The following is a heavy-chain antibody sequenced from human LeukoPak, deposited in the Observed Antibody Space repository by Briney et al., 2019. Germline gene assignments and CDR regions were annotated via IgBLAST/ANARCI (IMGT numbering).Heavy chain of an antibody. J-gene: IGHJ4*02. V-gene: IGHV3-48*03. D-gene: IGHD3-10*01. Sequence: PGGSLRLSCAASGFTSTPSELNWVRQAPGKGLEWISYISHTGSLTYYADSVKGRFTISRDNAKNFLYLQMGSLRAEDMAVYYCAREDYGSGSYPLDYWGQGTLVTVSS. CDR1: GFTSTPSE. CDR3: AREDYGSGSYPLDY. CDR2: ISHTGSLT.